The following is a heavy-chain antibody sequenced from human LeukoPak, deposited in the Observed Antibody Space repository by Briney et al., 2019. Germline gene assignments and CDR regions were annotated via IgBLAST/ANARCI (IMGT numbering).Heavy chain of an antibody. V-gene: IGHV4-61*01. J-gene: IGHJ4*02. CDR3: ATIPWDYYDSSGPYFDY. Sequence: SQTLSLTCTVSGGSISSGSYYWSWIRQPPGKGLEWIGYIYYSGSTNYNPSLKSRVTISVDTSKNQFSLKLSSVTAADTAVYYCATIPWDYYDSSGPYFDYWGQGTLVTVSS. CDR1: GGSISSGSYY. CDR2: IYYSGST. D-gene: IGHD3-22*01.